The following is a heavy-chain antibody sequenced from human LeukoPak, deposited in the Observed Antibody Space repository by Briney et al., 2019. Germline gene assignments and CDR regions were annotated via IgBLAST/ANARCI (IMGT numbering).Heavy chain of an antibody. D-gene: IGHD3-3*01. J-gene: IGHJ6*03. CDR2: IYHSGST. CDR3: TRLDYDFWSGLYYMDV. CDR1: GYSSSSGYY. Sequence: KPSETLSLXCAVSGYSSSSGYYWGWIRQPPGKGLEWIGSIYHSGSTYYNPSLKSRVTISVDTSKNQFSLKLSSVTAADTAVYYCTRLDYDFWSGLYYMDVWGKGTTVTVSS. V-gene: IGHV4-38-2*01.